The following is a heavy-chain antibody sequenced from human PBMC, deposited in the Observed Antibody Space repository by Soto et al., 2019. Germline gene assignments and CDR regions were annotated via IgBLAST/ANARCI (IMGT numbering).Heavy chain of an antibody. D-gene: IGHD6-19*01. Sequence: SETLSLTSAVYGGSFSGYYWSWIRQPPGKGLEWIGEINHSGSTNYNPSLKSRVTISVDTSKNQFSLKLSSVTAADTAVYCCARVAVSEAAAYWGQGTLVTVSS. V-gene: IGHV4-34*01. J-gene: IGHJ4*02. CDR3: ARVAVSEAAAY. CDR1: GGSFSGYY. CDR2: INHSGST.